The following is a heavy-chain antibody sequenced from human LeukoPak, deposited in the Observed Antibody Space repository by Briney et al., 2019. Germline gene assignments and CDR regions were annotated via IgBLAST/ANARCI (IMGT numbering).Heavy chain of an antibody. CDR1: GGSISSYY. J-gene: IGHJ6*02. D-gene: IGHD3-10*01. CDR3: ARAPSSLWSYYYYGMDV. V-gene: IGHV4-59*01. CDR2: IYYSGST. Sequence: SETLSLTCTVSGGSISSYYWSWIRQPPGKGLEWIGYIYYSGSTNYNPSLKSRVTISVDTSKNQFSLKLSSVTAADTAVYYCARAPSSLWSYYYYGMDVWGQGTTVTVSS.